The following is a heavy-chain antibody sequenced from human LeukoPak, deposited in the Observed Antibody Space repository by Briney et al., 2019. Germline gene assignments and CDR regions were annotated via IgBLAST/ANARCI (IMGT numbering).Heavy chain of an antibody. V-gene: IGHV4-61*02. J-gene: IGHJ6*03. CDR2: IYSSGTT. CDR3: ARVGRYVDSNRGDYYYYYMDV. Sequence: PSETLSLTCSVSGASISSATYYWSWIRQPAGKGLEWIGRIYSSGTTYYNPSLRSRVTISVDLSKNQFSLRLSSVTAADTAVYYCARVGRYVDSNRGDYYYYYMDVWGKGTTVTISS. D-gene: IGHD1-26*01. CDR1: GASISSATYY.